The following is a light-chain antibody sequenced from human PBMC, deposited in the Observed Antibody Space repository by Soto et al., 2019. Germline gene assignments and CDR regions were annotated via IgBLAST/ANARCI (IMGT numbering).Light chain of an antibody. CDR2: AAS. Sequence: IQMTQSPSTLSASVGDRVTITCRASQSISSWLAWYQQKPGKAPKLLIYAASTLQSGVPSRFSGSGSGTDFTLTISCLQSEDFATYYCQQYYSYLITFGQGTRLEI. J-gene: IGKJ5*01. CDR3: QQYYSYLIT. CDR1: QSISSW. V-gene: IGKV1-5*01.